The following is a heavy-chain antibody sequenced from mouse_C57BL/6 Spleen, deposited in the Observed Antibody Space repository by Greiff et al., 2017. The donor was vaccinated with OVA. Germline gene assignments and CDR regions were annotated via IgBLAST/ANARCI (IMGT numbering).Heavy chain of an antibody. D-gene: IGHD1-1*01. V-gene: IGHV1-19*01. CDR2: INPYNGGT. J-gene: IGHJ4*01. Sequence: VQLQQSGPVLVKPGASVKMSCKASGYTFTDYYMNWVKQSHGKSLEWIGVINPYNGGTSYNQKFKGKATLTVDKSSSTAYMELNSLTSEDSAVYYGAIITTVEYYAMDYWGQGTSVTVSS. CDR3: AIITTVEYYAMDY. CDR1: GYTFTDYY.